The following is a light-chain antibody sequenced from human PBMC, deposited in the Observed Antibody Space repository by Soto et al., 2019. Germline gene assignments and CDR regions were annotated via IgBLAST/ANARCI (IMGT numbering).Light chain of an antibody. J-gene: IGLJ1*01. V-gene: IGLV2-14*01. Sequence: QSVLTQPASVSGSPGQSITISCTGTSSDVGGYNYVSWYQQYPGKAPKILIYEVTTRPSGVSDRFSGSKSGNTASLTISGLQAEDDADYYCSSYTDSSNYVFGTGTKVTVL. CDR2: EVT. CDR1: SSDVGGYNY. CDR3: SSYTDSSNYV.